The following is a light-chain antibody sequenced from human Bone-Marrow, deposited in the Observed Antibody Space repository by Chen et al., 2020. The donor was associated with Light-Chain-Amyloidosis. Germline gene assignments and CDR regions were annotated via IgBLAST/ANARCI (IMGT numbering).Light chain of an antibody. CDR3: CSYAGTTTFYV. CDR2: EAI. V-gene: IGLV2-23*01. J-gene: IGLJ1*01. Sequence: QSALTQPTSVSGSPGPSITLSCTGTSSDVGSYNLVSWHQQPPGKAPKLMIYEAIKRPSGVSNRFSGFKSGNTAALTISGLQADDEADYYCCSYAGTTTFYVFGTGTKVTVL. CDR1: SSDVGSYNL.